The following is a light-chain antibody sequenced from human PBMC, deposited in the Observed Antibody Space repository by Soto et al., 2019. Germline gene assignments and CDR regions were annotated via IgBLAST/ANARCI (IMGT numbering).Light chain of an antibody. CDR3: QHYNSYPPWT. CDR1: QSINSW. CDR2: KAS. J-gene: IGKJ1*01. Sequence: DIQMTQSPSTLSASVGDRVTITCRASQSINSWLAWYQQEPGKAPKLLIYKASSLQSGVPSRFSGSGSGTEFTLTISSLQPDDFATYYGQHYNSYPPWTFGQGTKVEIK. V-gene: IGKV1-5*03.